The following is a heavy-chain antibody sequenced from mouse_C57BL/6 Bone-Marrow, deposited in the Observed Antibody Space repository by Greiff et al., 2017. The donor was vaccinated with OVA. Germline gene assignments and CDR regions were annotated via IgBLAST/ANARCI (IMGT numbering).Heavy chain of an antibody. Sequence: VQLQQPGAELVKPGASVKMSCKASGYTFTSYWITWVKQRPGQGLEWIGDIYPGSGSTNYNEKFKSKATLTVDTSSSTAYMQLSSLTSEDSAVYYCARFITTVVATPYYFDYWGQGTTLTVSS. J-gene: IGHJ2*01. V-gene: IGHV1-55*01. CDR3: ARFITTVVATPYYFDY. CDR2: IYPGSGST. CDR1: GYTFTSYW. D-gene: IGHD1-1*01.